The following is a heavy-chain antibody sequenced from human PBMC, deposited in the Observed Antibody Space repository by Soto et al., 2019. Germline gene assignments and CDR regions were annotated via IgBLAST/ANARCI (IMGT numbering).Heavy chain of an antibody. CDR1: GGSFSGYY. J-gene: IGHJ4*02. V-gene: IGHV4-34*01. Sequence: QVQLQQWGAGLLKPSETLSLTCAVYGGSFSGYYWSWIRQPPGKGLEWIGEINHSGSTNYNPSLKSRVTISVDTSKNQFSLKLSDVTAADTDVYYCAIAVRRGSGYYSNWGQGTLVTVSS. CDR3: AIAVRRGSGYYSN. D-gene: IGHD3-22*01. CDR2: INHSGST.